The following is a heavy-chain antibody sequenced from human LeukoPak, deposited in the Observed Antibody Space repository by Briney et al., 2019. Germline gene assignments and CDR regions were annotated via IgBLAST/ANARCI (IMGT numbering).Heavy chain of an antibody. V-gene: IGHV3-15*01. CDR3: TTGGYYFDY. Sequence: GGSLRLSCAGPGFTFSNGWMNWVRQAPGKGLEWVGRIKSIVDGGTLDYAAPVKGRFTISRDDSKNTVYLQMNGLKTEDTAVYYCTTGGYYFDYWGQGTLVTVSS. CDR1: GFTFSNGW. CDR2: IKSIVDGGTL. J-gene: IGHJ4*02.